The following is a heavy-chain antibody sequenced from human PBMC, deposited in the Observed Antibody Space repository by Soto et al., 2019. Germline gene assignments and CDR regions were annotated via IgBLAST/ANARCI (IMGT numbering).Heavy chain of an antibody. V-gene: IGHV4-59*08. D-gene: IGHD3-10*01. CDR1: GGSISSYY. CDR3: ARHSEGLLLWFGEREAFDI. CDR2: IYYSGST. Sequence: PSETLSLTCTFSGGSISSYYWGWIRQPPGKGLEWIAYIYYSGSTNYNPSLKSRVTISVDTSKNQFSLKLSSVTAADTAVYYCARHSEGLLLWFGEREAFDIWGQGTMVTVSS. J-gene: IGHJ3*02.